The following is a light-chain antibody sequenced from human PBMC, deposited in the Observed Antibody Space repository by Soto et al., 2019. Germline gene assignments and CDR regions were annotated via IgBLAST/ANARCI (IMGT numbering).Light chain of an antibody. CDR1: RSIGTY. Sequence: EIVLTQSPATVSLSPGERATLSCRASRSIGTYLAWYQQKPGQAPRLLIYDSSNRATGVPARFSGSGSGTDFTLTITSLEPEDFAIYYCHQRSNWPPLTFGGGTRVDI. J-gene: IGKJ4*01. V-gene: IGKV3-11*01. CDR2: DSS. CDR3: HQRSNWPPLT.